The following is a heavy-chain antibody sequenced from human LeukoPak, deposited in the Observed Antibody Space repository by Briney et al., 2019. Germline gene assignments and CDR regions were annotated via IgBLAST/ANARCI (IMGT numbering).Heavy chain of an antibody. V-gene: IGHV1-2*04. J-gene: IGHJ4*02. CDR1: GYTFTGYY. CDR3: ARDLGGRIAVAGIPRY. D-gene: IGHD6-19*01. Sequence: ASVKVSCKASGYTFTGYYMHWVRQAPGQGLEWMGWINPNSGGTNYAQKFQGWVTMTRDTSISTAYMELSRLRSDDTAVYYCARDLGGRIAVAGIPRYWGQGTLVTVSS. CDR2: INPNSGGT.